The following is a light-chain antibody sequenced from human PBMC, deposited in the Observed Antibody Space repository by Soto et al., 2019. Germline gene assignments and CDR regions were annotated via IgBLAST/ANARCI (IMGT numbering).Light chain of an antibody. CDR3: QQSYNTPRT. J-gene: IGKJ1*01. CDR1: QSISNY. CDR2: SAS. V-gene: IGKV1-39*01. Sequence: DIQMTQSPSSLSASVGDRVTMSCRASQSISNYLNWYQQKPGNAPKLLISSASVLQSGVPSRFIGSGSGTDFTLTISDLQPEDFATYYCQQSYNTPRTFGQWTKVEIK.